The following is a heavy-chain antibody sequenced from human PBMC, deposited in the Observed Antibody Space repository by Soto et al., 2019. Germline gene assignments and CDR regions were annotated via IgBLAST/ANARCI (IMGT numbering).Heavy chain of an antibody. CDR1: GGSISSSGGY. D-gene: IGHD3-22*01. Sequence: SETQCLTCTVSGGSISSSGGYWGWIRQPPGKGLEWIGNVYYGGSTYYNPSLKSRVTISVETSKSQFSLKLSSVTAADTAVYYCAGGDYYHSSGYYFYYYTMDVWGQGTTVTSP. CDR3: AGGDYYHSSGYYFYYYTMDV. CDR2: VYYGGST. V-gene: IGHV4-39*01. J-gene: IGHJ6*02.